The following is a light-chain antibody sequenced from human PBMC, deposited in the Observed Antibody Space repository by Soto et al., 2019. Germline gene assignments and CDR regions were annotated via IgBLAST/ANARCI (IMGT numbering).Light chain of an antibody. CDR3: CSYAASSTKV. CDR1: SSDVGSYNL. Sequence: QSALTRTASVSGSPGQSITISCTGTSSDVGSYNLVSWYQQHPGKAPKLMIYEVSKRPSGVSNRFSGSKSGNTASLTISGPQAEDEADDYCCSYAASSTKVFGGGTKLTV. J-gene: IGLJ3*02. CDR2: EVS. V-gene: IGLV2-23*02.